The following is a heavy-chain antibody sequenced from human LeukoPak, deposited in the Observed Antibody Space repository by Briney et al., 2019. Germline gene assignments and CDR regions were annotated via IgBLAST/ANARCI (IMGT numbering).Heavy chain of an antibody. CDR3: AKDRTGLYSSWN. D-gene: IGHD6-6*01. V-gene: IGHV3-23*01. Sequence: PGGSLRLSCAASGFTFSSYAMSWVRQAPGKGLEWVSAISGSGGSTYYADSVKGRFTISRDNSKNTLYLQMSSLRAEDTAVYYCAKDRTGLYSSWNWGQGTLVTVSS. CDR2: ISGSGGST. J-gene: IGHJ4*02. CDR1: GFTFSSYA.